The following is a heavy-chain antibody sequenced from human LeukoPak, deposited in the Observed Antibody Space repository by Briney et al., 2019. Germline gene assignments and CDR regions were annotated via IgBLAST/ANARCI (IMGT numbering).Heavy chain of an antibody. J-gene: IGHJ5*02. CDR2: ISGSGGST. CDR3: AKGGPFGDNWFDP. Sequence: GGSLRLSCAASGFTFSSYAMSWVRQAPGKGLEWVSAISGSGGSTYYADSVKGRFTISRDNAKNSLYLQMNSLRAEDTALYYCAKGGPFGDNWFDPWGQGTLVTVSS. D-gene: IGHD3-3*01. V-gene: IGHV3-23*01. CDR1: GFTFSSYA.